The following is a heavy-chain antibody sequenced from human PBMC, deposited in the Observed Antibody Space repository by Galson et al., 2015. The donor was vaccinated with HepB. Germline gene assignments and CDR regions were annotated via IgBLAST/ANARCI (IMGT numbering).Heavy chain of an antibody. D-gene: IGHD1-20*01. J-gene: IGHJ4*02. CDR3: ARARYNWNDVPLQFDY. CDR2: INPNSGGT. CDR1: GYTFTGYY. Sequence: SVKVSCKASGYTFTGYYMHWVRQAPGQGLEWMGWINPNSGGTNYAQKFQGWVTMTRDTSISTAYMELSRLRSDDTAVYYCARARYNWNDVPLQFDYWGQGTLVTVSS. V-gene: IGHV1-2*04.